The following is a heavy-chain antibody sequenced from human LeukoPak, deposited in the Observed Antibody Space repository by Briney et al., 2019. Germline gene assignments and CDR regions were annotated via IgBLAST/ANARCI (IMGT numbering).Heavy chain of an antibody. CDR2: ISYDGSNK. Sequence: GGSLRLSCAASGFTFSSYAMHWVRQAPGKGLEWVAVISYDGSNKYYADSVKGRFTISRDNSKNTLYLQMNSPRAEDTAVYYCARELRLSSGYYSSFDYWGQGTLVTVSS. CDR3: ARELRLSSGYYSSFDY. CDR1: GFTFSSYA. V-gene: IGHV3-30-3*01. D-gene: IGHD3-22*01. J-gene: IGHJ4*02.